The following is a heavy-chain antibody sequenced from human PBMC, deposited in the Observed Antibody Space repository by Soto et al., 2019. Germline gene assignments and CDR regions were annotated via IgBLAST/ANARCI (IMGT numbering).Heavy chain of an antibody. CDR2: ISGSGGST. Sequence: PGGSLRLSCAASGFTFSSYAMSWVRQAPGKGLEWVSAISGSGGSTYYADSVKGRFTISRDNSKNTLYLQMNSLRAEDTAVYYCANTCGGLYGDCYFDYWGQGTLVTVFS. CDR1: GFTFSSYA. D-gene: IGHD4-17*01. V-gene: IGHV3-23*01. J-gene: IGHJ4*02. CDR3: ANTCGGLYGDCYFDY.